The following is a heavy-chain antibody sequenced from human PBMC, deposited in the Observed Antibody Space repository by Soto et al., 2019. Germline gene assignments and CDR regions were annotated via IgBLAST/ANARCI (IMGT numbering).Heavy chain of an antibody. Sequence: RRRTDKGLEWIGYIYYSRSTNYNPSLKSRVTISVDTSKTQFSLKLSSVTAADTAVYYCARGIQLWPITYYFDSWGHGTPVTVSS. D-gene: IGHD5-18*01. CDR2: IYYSRST. CDR3: ARGIQLWPITYYFDS. J-gene: IGHJ4*01. V-gene: IGHV4-59*01.